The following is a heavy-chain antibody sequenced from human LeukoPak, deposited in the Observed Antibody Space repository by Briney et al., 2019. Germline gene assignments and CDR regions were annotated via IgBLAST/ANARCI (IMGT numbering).Heavy chain of an antibody. CDR2: IRYDGTNK. V-gene: IGHV3-30*02. CDR3: AKDGPYGSGTFDY. Sequence: PGGSLRLSXAASGFSFSSYAMHWVRQAPGKGVEWVAFIRYDGTNKYYADSVKGRFTISRDNSKNTLYLQMNSLRAEDTAVYYCAKDGPYGSGTFDYWGQGTLVTVSS. D-gene: IGHD3-10*01. CDR1: GFSFSSYA. J-gene: IGHJ4*02.